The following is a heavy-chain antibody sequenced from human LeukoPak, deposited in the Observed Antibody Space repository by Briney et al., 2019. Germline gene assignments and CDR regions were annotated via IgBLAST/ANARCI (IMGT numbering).Heavy chain of an antibody. CDR1: GGSFSGYY. CDR3: ATRIAARPFDP. J-gene: IGHJ5*02. D-gene: IGHD6-6*01. CDR2: INHSGST. Sequence: SETLSLTCAVYGGSFSGYYWSWIRQPPGKGLEWIGEINHSGSTNYNPSLKSRVTISVDTSKNQFSLKLSSMTAADTAVYYCATRIAARPFDPWGQGTLVTVSS. V-gene: IGHV4-34*01.